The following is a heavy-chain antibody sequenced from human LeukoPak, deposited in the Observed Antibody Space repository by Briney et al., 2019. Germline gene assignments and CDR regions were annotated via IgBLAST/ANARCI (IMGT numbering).Heavy chain of an antibody. Sequence: SVKVSCKASGGTFSSYAISWVRQAPGQGLEWMGGIIPIFGTANYAQKFQGRVTITADESTSTAYMELSSLRSEDTAVYYCARSCSSTGCSANYYYYGMDVWGKGTTVTVSS. D-gene: IGHD2-2*01. V-gene: IGHV1-69*13. CDR1: GGTFSSYA. CDR2: IIPIFGTA. J-gene: IGHJ6*04. CDR3: ARSCSSTGCSANYYYYGMDV.